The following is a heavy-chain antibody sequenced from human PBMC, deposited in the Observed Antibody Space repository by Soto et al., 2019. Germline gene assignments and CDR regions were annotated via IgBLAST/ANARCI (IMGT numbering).Heavy chain of an antibody. J-gene: IGHJ5*02. CDR3: ARARITLARGVTYNWFDP. V-gene: IGHV4-31*03. CDR2: IYYSGST. CDR1: GGSISSGGYY. D-gene: IGHD3-10*01. Sequence: PSETLSLTCTVSGGSISSGGYYWSWIRQHPGKGLEWIGYIYYSGSTYYNPSLKSRVTISVDTSKNQFSLKLSSVTAADTAVYYCARARITLARGVTYNWFDPWGQGTLVTVSS.